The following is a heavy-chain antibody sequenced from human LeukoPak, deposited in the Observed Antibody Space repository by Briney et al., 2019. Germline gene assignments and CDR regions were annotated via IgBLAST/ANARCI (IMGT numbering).Heavy chain of an antibody. D-gene: IGHD3-9*01. J-gene: IGHJ4*02. Sequence: GWSLRLSCAASGFTFSSYWMGWVRQAPGKGLEWVANIKQDGSEKYYVDSVKGRFTISRDNAKNSLYLQMNSLRAEDTAVYYCARDAYYVILTGYYRYYFDYWGQGTLVTVSS. CDR3: ARDAYYVILTGYYRYYFDY. CDR1: GFTFSSYW. CDR2: IKQDGSEK. V-gene: IGHV3-7*01.